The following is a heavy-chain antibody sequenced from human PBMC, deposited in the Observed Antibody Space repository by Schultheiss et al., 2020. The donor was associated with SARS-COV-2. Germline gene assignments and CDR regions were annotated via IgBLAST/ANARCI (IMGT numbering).Heavy chain of an antibody. CDR1: GFTFSSYA. Sequence: GSLRLSCAASGFTFSSYAMSWVRQAPGKGLEWVSSISSSSSYIYYADSVKGRFTITRDNAKNSLYLQTNSLRAEDTAVYYCARGGYSYGTDDYYSYYGMDVWGQGTTVTVSS. D-gene: IGHD5-18*01. CDR2: ISSSSSYI. V-gene: IGHV3-21*04. J-gene: IGHJ6*02. CDR3: ARGGYSYGTDDYYSYYGMDV.